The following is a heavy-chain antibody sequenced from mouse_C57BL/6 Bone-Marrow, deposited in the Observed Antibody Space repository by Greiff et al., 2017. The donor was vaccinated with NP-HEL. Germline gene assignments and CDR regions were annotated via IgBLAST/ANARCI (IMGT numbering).Heavy chain of an antibody. CDR3: AKLGYGSSLFAY. D-gene: IGHD1-1*01. CDR1: GYTFTSYW. J-gene: IGHJ3*01. Sequence: QVQLQQPGAELVKPGASVKMSCKASGYTFTSYWITWVKQRPGQGLEWIGDIYPGSGSTNYNEKFKSKATLTVDTSSSTAYMQLSSLTSEDSAVYYCAKLGYGSSLFAYWGQGTLVTVSA. V-gene: IGHV1-55*01. CDR2: IYPGSGST.